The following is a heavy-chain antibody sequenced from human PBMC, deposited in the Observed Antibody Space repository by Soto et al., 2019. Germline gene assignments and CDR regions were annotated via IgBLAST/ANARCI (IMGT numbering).Heavy chain of an antibody. V-gene: IGHV3-23*01. CDR1: GFTFRSYA. J-gene: IGHJ2*01. Sequence: DVQLLESGGGLVQPGGSLRLSCAASGFTFRSYAMSWVRQAPGKGLEWVSGISGSGISTHYADSVKGRFTVSRDNSKNTLYLQMNSLRAEDTAVYTGAKEPVGPVWYFDLWGRGTLVTVSS. CDR2: ISGSGIST. CDR3: AKEPVGPVWYFDL.